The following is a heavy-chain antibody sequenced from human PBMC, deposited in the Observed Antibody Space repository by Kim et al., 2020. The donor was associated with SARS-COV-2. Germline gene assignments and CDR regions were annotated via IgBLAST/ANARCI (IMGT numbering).Heavy chain of an antibody. V-gene: IGHV3-30*04. Sequence: GGSLRLSCVASGFTFSSYAMHWVRQAPGKGLEWVAVISYDGSNKYYADSVKGRFTISRDNSKNTLYLQMNSLRAEDTAVYYCARGMQQLVPPPVDYWGQGTLVTVSS. CDR1: GFTFSSYA. CDR3: ARGMQQLVPPPVDY. J-gene: IGHJ4*02. CDR2: ISYDGSNK. D-gene: IGHD6-13*01.